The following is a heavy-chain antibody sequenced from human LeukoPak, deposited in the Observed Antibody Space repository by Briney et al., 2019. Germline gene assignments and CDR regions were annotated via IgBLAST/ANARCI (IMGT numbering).Heavy chain of an antibody. CDR1: GGSSRSGGYY. Sequence: SETLSLTCTVSGGSSRSGGYYWSWIRQPPGKGLEWIGYIYYSGSTKYNPSLKSRVTISVDTSKNQFSLKLSSVTAADTAVYYCASSLEMATTPFDYWGQGTLVTVSS. J-gene: IGHJ4*02. CDR2: IYYSGST. CDR3: ASSLEMATTPFDY. D-gene: IGHD5-24*01. V-gene: IGHV4-61*08.